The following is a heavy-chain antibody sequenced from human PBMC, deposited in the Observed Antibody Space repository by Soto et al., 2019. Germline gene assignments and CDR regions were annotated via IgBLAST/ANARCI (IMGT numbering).Heavy chain of an antibody. V-gene: IGHV1-3*01. Sequence: QIVQSGAEVQKPGASVRISCKSSGFNFESYTIHWLRQAPGHTFEWMGSSNGDTGKTSYSPKFRNRVNISRERAASTAYVEVRSMATDDTAVYFCARGAGTGKFYQYAVDVWGQGTTVIVSS. CDR3: ARGAGTGKFYQYAVDV. CDR1: GFNFESYT. CDR2: SNGDTGKT. J-gene: IGHJ6*02. D-gene: IGHD1-1*01.